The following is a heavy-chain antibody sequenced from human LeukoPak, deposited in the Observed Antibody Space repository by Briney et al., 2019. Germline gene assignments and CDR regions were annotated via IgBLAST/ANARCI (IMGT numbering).Heavy chain of an antibody. CDR3: ARKGDVDTAMAGEFDY. Sequence: SETLSLTCAVYGGSFSGYYWSWIRQSPGKGLEWIGEINHSGSTNYNPSLKSRVTISVDTSKNQFSLKLSSVTAADTAVYYCARKGDVDTAMAGEFDYWGQGTLVTVSS. D-gene: IGHD5-18*01. CDR2: INHSGST. J-gene: IGHJ4*02. CDR1: GGSFSGYY. V-gene: IGHV4-34*01.